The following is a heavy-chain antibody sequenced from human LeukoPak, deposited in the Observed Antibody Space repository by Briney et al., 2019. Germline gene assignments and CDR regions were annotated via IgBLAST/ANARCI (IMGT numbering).Heavy chain of an antibody. J-gene: IGHJ4*02. CDR3: ARDGISYGIDY. Sequence: SQTLSLTCTVYGASISSGGYYWSWIRQHPGKGLEWIGYIYYSGTTYYNPSLKSRVTISVDTSENQFSLKLTSVTAADTAVYYCARDGISYGIDYWGQGTLVTVSS. CDR2: IYYSGTT. CDR1: GASISSGGYY. V-gene: IGHV4-31*03. D-gene: IGHD5-18*01.